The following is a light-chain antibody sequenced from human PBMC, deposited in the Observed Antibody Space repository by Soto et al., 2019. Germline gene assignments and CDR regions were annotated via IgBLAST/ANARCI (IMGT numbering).Light chain of an antibody. CDR1: SSDVGDYDF. Sequence: SVLTQPASVSGSPGQSITISCTGSSSDVGDYDFVSWYQQHPGKAPKLIIYEVSDRPSGVSNRFSGSKSGNTASLTISGLQAEDDAHYYCSSFTSTSTLVVFGGGTKLTVL. CDR2: EVS. V-gene: IGLV2-14*01. J-gene: IGLJ2*01. CDR3: SSFTSTSTLVV.